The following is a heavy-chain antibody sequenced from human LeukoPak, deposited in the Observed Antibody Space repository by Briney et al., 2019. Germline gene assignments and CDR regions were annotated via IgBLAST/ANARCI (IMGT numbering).Heavy chain of an antibody. CDR2: INPNSGGT. D-gene: IGHD2-2*02. V-gene: IGHV1-2*02. CDR1: GYTFTGYY. Sequence: ASVKVSCKASGYTFTGYYMHWVRQAPGQGLEWMGWINPNSGGTNYAQKFQGRVTMTRDTSVSTAYMELSRLRSDDTAVYYCARSKGDIVVVPAAILDYWGQGTLVTVSS. CDR3: ARSKGDIVVVPAAILDY. J-gene: IGHJ4*02.